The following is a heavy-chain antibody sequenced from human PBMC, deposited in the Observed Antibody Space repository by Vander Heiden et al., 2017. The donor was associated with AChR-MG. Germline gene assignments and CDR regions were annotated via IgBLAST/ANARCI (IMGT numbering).Heavy chain of an antibody. D-gene: IGHD3-10*01. CDR3: AKDRGGRSRSYYYYMDV. CDR1: GFTFADYA. Sequence: EVQLVESGGGLVQPGRSLRLSCAASGFTFADYAMHWVRQAPGKGLEWVSGISWNSGSIGYADSVKGRFTISRDNAKNSLYLQMNSLRAEDTALYYCAKDRGGRSRSYYYYMDVWGKGTTVTVSS. CDR2: ISWNSGSI. J-gene: IGHJ6*03. V-gene: IGHV3-9*01.